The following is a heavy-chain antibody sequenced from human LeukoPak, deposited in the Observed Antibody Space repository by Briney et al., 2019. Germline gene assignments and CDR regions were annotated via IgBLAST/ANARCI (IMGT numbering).Heavy chain of an antibody. V-gene: IGHV1-3*01. CDR3: ARVGYDILTGYDY. D-gene: IGHD3-9*01. Sequence: ASVKGSCKASGYTFTSYAMHWGRQAPGQRLEWMGWINAGNGNTKYSQKFQGRVTITRDTSASTAYMELSSLRSEDTAVYYCARVGYDILTGYDYWGQGTLVTVSS. J-gene: IGHJ4*02. CDR1: GYTFTSYA. CDR2: INAGNGNT.